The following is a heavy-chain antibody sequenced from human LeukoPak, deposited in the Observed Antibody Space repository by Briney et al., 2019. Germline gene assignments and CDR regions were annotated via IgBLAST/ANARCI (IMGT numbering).Heavy chain of an antibody. CDR1: GFTFSSYG. CDR2: ISYDGSNK. D-gene: IGHD1-26*01. CDR3: AKSRGVGATVHFDY. Sequence: GGSLRLSCAASGFTFSSYGMHWVRQAPGKGLEWVAVISYDGSNKYYADSVKGRFTISRDNSKNTLYLQMNSLRAEDTAVYYCAKSRGVGATVHFDYWGQGTLVTVS. V-gene: IGHV3-30*18. J-gene: IGHJ4*02.